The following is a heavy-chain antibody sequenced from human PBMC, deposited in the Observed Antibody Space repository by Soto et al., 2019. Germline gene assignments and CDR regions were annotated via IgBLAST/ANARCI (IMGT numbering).Heavy chain of an antibody. V-gene: IGHV3-23*01. CDR3: AKRVYGDYVWFDY. D-gene: IGHD4-17*01. Sequence: PGGSLRLSCAASGFSFSDYAMSWVRQAPGKGLEWVSIISGDAGSIKYADSVKGRFTISRVNSKNTVYLQMNSLRAEDTAVYYCAKRVYGDYVWFDYWGQGTLVTVSS. J-gene: IGHJ4*02. CDR2: ISGDAGSI. CDR1: GFSFSDYA.